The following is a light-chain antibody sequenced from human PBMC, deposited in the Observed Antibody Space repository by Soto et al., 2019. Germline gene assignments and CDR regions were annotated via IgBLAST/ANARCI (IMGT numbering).Light chain of an antibody. CDR1: QRISTY. Sequence: DIQMTQSPSTLSASVGDRVTITCRASQRISTYLNWYQQKLGKAPTLLIYAAANLQSGVPSRFSGGGSGTDFTLTISSLQPEDFATYFCQQCYSSPRTFGQGTKVEMK. CDR2: AAA. J-gene: IGKJ1*01. CDR3: QQCYSSPRT. V-gene: IGKV1-39*01.